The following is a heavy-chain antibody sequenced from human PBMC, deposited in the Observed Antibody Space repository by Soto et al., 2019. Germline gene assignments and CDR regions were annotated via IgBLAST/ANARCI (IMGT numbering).Heavy chain of an antibody. D-gene: IGHD5-12*01. J-gene: IGHJ4*02. V-gene: IGHV4-59*01. CDR1: TGSSDSFY. Sequence: QVQLQVSGPGLVKPSATLSLSCTVSTGSSDSFYWSWIRQPPGKGLEWIGYFFYTGSTNHNPSLKGRVTISLDMSSSQFSLSLSSMTAADTAMYYCARSRDGYNLNPIDQWGQGLLVTVSS. CDR2: FFYTGST. CDR3: ARSRDGYNLNPIDQ.